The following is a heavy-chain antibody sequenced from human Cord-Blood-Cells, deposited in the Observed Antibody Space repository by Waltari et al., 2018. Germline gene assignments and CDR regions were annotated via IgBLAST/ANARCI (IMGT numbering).Heavy chain of an antibody. D-gene: IGHD6-6*01. J-gene: IGHJ3*02. V-gene: IGHV4-34*01. Sequence: QVQLQQWGAGLLKPSETLSLTCAVYGGSFSGYYWSWIRQPPGKGLEWIGEINHIASTNNNPSLKSRVTISVDPSKNQLSLKLSAVTAADTGVYYCARVNSSSCVREAFDIWGQGTMVTVSS. CDR2: INHIAST. CDR3: ARVNSSSCVREAFDI. CDR1: GGSFSGYY.